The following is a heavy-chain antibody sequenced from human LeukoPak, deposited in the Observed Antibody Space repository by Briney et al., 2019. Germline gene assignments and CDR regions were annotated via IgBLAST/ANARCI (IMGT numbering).Heavy chain of an antibody. D-gene: IGHD6-19*01. CDR2: SHSSGRT. J-gene: IGHJ4*02. CDR1: GDSISNYH. V-gene: IGHV4-4*07. CDR3: SIXEITSGWSFNY. Sequence: PSETLSLTCSVSGDSISNYHWSWVRQPAGKGLEWIGQSHSSGRTNYNPPLESRVTVSIDTHENEFSRTIRSVTAAETALYCCSIXEITSGWSFNYWGQGILVIVS.